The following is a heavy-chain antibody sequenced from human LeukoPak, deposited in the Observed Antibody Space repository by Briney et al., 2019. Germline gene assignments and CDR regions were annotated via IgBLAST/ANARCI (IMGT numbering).Heavy chain of an antibody. CDR3: ARQPVAPTIADWGYYGMDV. CDR1: GYSFTSYW. V-gene: IGHV5-51*01. D-gene: IGHD7-27*01. CDR2: IYPGDSDT. J-gene: IGHJ6*02. Sequence: GESRKISCKGSGYSFTSYWIGWVRRMPGKGLEWMGIIYPGDSDTRYSPSFQGQVTISADKSISTAYLQWSSLKASDTAMYYCARQPVAPTIADWGYYGMDVWGQGTTVTVSS.